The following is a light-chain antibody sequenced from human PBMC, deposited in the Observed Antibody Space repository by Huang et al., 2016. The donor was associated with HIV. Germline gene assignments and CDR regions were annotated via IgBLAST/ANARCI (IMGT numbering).Light chain of an antibody. CDR3: QQSHDWPPYT. V-gene: IGKV3-15*01. CDR1: QSVSSN. Sequence: EIVMTQSPVTLSVSPGESATLSCRASQSVSSNLAWYQQKPDQAPRLLIYGASTRATGIPARFSGSGSGTEFTLTISNLQSEDFAVYYCQQSHDWPPYTFGQGTKLEIK. CDR2: GAS. J-gene: IGKJ2*01.